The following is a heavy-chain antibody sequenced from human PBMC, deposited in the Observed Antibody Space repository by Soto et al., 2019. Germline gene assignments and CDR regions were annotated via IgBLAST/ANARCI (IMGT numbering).Heavy chain of an antibody. D-gene: IGHD2-2*01. V-gene: IGHV1-18*01. CDR1: GYTFSNYG. Sequence: QVQLVQSGAEVKKPGASVKVSCKASGYTFSNYGFSWVRQAPGQRLEWMGWISAYNGNTNYAQKVQGRVTMTTDTSTGTAYMELRSLRSDGTAVYYCASSFTSSQWRYGMDVWGQGTTVTVSS. CDR3: ASSFTSSQWRYGMDV. CDR2: ISAYNGNT. J-gene: IGHJ6*02.